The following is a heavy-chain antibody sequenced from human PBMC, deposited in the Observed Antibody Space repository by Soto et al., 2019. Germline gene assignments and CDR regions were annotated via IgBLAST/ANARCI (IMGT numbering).Heavy chain of an antibody. CDR2: LNSNSGNT. V-gene: IGHV1-8*01. D-gene: IGHD2-15*01. CDR1: GYTFTSYD. CDR3: ARVVADYYMDV. Sequence: ASVKVSCKASGYTFTSYDINWVRQATGQGLEWMGWLNSNSGNTGYAQKFQGRVTMTRNTSISTAYMELSSLISEDTAVYYCARVVADYYMDVWGKGTTVTVSS. J-gene: IGHJ6*03.